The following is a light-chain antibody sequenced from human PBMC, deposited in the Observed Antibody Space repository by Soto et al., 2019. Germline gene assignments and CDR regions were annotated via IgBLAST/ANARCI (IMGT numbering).Light chain of an antibody. CDR2: AAS. Sequence: DIQMTQSPSSLSASVGDRVTITCRASQSISSYLNWYQQKPVKAPKLLIYAASSLQSGVPSRFSGSGSGTDFTLTISSLQPEDFATYYCQQRYSTPPTFGQGNKLEIK. CDR1: QSISSY. J-gene: IGKJ2*01. CDR3: QQRYSTPPT. V-gene: IGKV1-39*01.